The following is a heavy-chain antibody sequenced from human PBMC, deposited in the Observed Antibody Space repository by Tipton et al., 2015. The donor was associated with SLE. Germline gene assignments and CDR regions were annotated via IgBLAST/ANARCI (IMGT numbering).Heavy chain of an antibody. V-gene: IGHV4-59*01. CDR2: VYYSGST. D-gene: IGHD3-9*01. CDR3: ARDRGGTYYDSLTGYSFRAFDI. CDR1: GGSFSGYY. J-gene: IGHJ3*02. Sequence: TLSLTCAVYGGSFSGYYWSWIRQPPGKGLEWIGYVYYSGSTNYNPSLKSRVTISVDTSKNQFSLKLSSVTAADTAVYYCARDRGGTYYDSLTGYSFRAFDIWGQGTMVTVSS.